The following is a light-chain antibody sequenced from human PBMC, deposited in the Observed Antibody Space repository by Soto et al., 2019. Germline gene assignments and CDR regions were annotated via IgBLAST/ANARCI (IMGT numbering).Light chain of an antibody. Sequence: QSALTQPASVSGSPGQSITISCTGTSSDVGGYNYVSWYQQHPGKAPKLMIYEVSNRPSGVSNRFSGSKSGNTASLTISGLQAEDEADYYCQSYDRSLSGYVFGTGTKLTVL. CDR3: QSYDRSLSGYV. CDR2: EVS. J-gene: IGLJ1*01. CDR1: SSDVGGYNY. V-gene: IGLV2-14*01.